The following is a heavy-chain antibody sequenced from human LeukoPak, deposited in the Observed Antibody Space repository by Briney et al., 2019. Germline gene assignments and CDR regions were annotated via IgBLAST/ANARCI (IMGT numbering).Heavy chain of an antibody. D-gene: IGHD1-7*01. J-gene: IGHJ6*04. V-gene: IGHV3-48*03. Sequence: GGSLRLSCAASGFTFSSYEMNWVRQAPGKGLEWVSYISSSGSTIYYADSVKGRFTISRDNAKNSLYLQMNSLRAEDTAVYYCAREIARGDWNYSEMDVWGKGTTVTVSS. CDR3: AREIARGDWNYSEMDV. CDR2: ISSSGSTI. CDR1: GFTFSSYE.